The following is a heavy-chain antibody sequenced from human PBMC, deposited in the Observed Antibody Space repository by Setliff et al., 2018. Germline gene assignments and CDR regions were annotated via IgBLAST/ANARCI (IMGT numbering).Heavy chain of an antibody. CDR2: INPGNGDT. J-gene: IGHJ4*02. Sequence: VASVKVSCKASGYTFTSSGISWVRQAPGQGLEWMGTINPGNGDTIYAPEFQGRVTMTRDTSTTTVYMELSRLSSDDTAVDYGARGPYVSILPPPPQPQDYWGQGTLVTVSS. D-gene: IGHD3-10*02. CDR3: ARGPYVSILPPPPQPQDY. V-gene: IGHV1-18*01. CDR1: GYTFTSSG.